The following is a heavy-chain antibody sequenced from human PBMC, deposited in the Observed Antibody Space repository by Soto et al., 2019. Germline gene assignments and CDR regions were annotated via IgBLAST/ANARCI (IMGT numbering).Heavy chain of an antibody. D-gene: IGHD3-22*01. CDR1: GGTFSSYA. V-gene: IGHV1-69*13. J-gene: IGHJ4*02. CDR2: IIPIFGTA. Sequence: GASVKVSCKASGGTFSSYAISWVRQAPGQGLEWMGGIIPIFGTANYAQKFQGRVTITADESTSTAYMELSSLRSEDTAVYYCARSHYYDSSGYYYLYYWGQGTLVTVSS. CDR3: ARSHYYDSSGYYYLYY.